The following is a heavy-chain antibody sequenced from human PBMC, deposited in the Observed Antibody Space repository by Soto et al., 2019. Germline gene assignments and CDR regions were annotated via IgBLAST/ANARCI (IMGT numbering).Heavy chain of an antibody. CDR1: GGSISSSSYY. V-gene: IGHV4-39*01. CDR2: IYYSGST. D-gene: IGHD4-4*01. CDR3: ARLQVTTLLDY. J-gene: IGHJ4*02. Sequence: SETLSLTCTVSGGSISSSSYYWGWIRQPPGKGLEWIGSIYYSGSTYYNPSLKSRVTISVDTSKNQFSLKLSSVTAADTAVYYCARLQVTTLLDYWGQGPLVTVSS.